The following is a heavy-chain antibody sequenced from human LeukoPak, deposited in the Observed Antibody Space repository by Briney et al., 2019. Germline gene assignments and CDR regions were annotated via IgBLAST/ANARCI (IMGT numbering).Heavy chain of an antibody. Sequence: ASVKVSCKASGYTFTSYDINWVRQATGQGLEWMGWMNPNSGNTGYAQKFQGRVTMTRNTSISTAYMELSSLRSEDTAVYYCTRDRARYFDWLEGSYWGQGTLVTVSS. CDR3: TRDRARYFDWLEGSY. CDR1: GYTFTSYD. V-gene: IGHV1-8*01. D-gene: IGHD3-9*01. J-gene: IGHJ4*02. CDR2: MNPNSGNT.